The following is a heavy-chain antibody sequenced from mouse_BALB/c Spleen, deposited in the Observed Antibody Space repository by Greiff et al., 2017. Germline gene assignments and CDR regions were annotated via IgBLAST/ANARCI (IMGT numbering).Heavy chain of an antibody. Sequence: VQLKESGPGLVKPSQSLSLTCSVTGYSITSGYYWNCIRQFPGNKLEWMGYISYDGSNNYNPSLKNRISITRDTSKNQFFLKLNSVTTEDTATYDCAREDYYGSSYGYFDYWGQGTTRTVAS. CDR2: ISYDGSN. CDR1: GYSITSGYY. J-gene: IGHJ2*01. D-gene: IGHD1-1*01. V-gene: IGHV3-6*02. CDR3: AREDYYGSSYGYFDY.